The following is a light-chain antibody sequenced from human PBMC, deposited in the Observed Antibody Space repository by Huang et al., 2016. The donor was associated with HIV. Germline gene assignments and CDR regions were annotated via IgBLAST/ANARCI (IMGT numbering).Light chain of an antibody. CDR3: QQSYSSPWT. CDR2: AAS. V-gene: IGKV1-39*01. J-gene: IGKJ1*01. CDR1: QSISSF. Sequence: DIQMTQSPSSLSASVGDRVTIPCRASQSISSFLNWYQQKPGKAPKLLIYAASSLQSGVPSRISGSGSGTDFTLTISSLQPEDFAVYYCQQSYSSPWTCGQGTKVEIK.